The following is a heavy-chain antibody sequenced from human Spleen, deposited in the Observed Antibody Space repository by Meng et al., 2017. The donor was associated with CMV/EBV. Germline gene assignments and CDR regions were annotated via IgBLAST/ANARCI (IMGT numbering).Heavy chain of an antibody. CDR3: ARVQYNILTGYVDC. D-gene: IGHD3-9*01. J-gene: IGHJ4*02. CDR1: GFTFNEYS. Sequence: GESLKISCVVSGFTFNEYSMNWVRQAPGKGLEWVSVIYRDGRTYSADSVKGRFTISRDNSKNTLYLQMNSLRAEDTAVYYCARVQYNILTGYVDCWGQGTLVTVSS. CDR2: IYRDGRT. V-gene: IGHV3-53*01.